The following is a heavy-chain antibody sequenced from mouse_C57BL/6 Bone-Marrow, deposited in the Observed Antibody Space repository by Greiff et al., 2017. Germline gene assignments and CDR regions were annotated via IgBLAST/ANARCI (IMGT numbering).Heavy chain of an antibody. CDR3: AKSGTARDY. Sequence: VQLQQSGAELARPGASVKLSCKASGYTFTSYGISWVKQRTGQGLEWIGEIYPTSGNTYYNEKFKGKATLTADKSSSTAYMRLRSLTSEDSAVCFSAKSGTARDYWGQGTTLTVSS. CDR2: IYPTSGNT. CDR1: GYTFTSYG. D-gene: IGHD3-3*01. J-gene: IGHJ2*01. V-gene: IGHV1-81*01.